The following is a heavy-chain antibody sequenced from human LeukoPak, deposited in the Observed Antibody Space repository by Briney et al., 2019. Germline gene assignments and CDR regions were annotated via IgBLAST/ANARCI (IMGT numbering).Heavy chain of an antibody. CDR1: GGSFSGYY. CDR2: INHSGST. J-gene: IGHJ3*02. CDR3: ARPTRASSGYYPRGAFDI. V-gene: IGHV4-34*01. D-gene: IGHD3-22*01. Sequence: SETLSLTCAVYGGSFSGYYWSWIRQPPGKGLEWIGEINHSGSTNYNPSPKSRVTISVDTPKNQFSLKLSSVTAADTAVYYCARPTRASSGYYPRGAFDIWGQGTMVTVSS.